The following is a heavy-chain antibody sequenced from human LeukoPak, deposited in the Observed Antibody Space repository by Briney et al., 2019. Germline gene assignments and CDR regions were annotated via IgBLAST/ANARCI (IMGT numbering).Heavy chain of an antibody. V-gene: IGHV3-30*01. D-gene: IGHD2-2*01. Sequence: PGGSLRLSCAASGFTFSSYAMHWVRQAPGKGLEWVAVISYDGSNKYYADSVKGRFTISRDNSKNTLYLQMNSLRAEDTAVYYCAKPARVVVPAAMNLFDYWGQGTLVTVSS. CDR1: GFTFSSYA. CDR2: ISYDGSNK. CDR3: AKPARVVVPAAMNLFDY. J-gene: IGHJ4*02.